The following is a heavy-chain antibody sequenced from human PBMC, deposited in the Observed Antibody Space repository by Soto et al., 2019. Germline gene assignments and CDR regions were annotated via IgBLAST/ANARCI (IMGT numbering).Heavy chain of an antibody. V-gene: IGHV3-21*01. D-gene: IGHD6-19*01. CDR3: ARDLALAGNY. CDR1: GFTFSSYA. CDR2: ISSTSSYT. Sequence: WSLRLSCAASGFTFSSYAMNWVRQTQEKGLEWVSSISSTSSYTHYSDSVKGRFTISRDNANNSLFLQMNSLRAEDTATYYCARDLALAGNYWGQGVLVTVSS. J-gene: IGHJ4*02.